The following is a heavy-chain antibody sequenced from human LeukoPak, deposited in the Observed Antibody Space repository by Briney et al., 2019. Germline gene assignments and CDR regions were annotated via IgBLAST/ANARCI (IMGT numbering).Heavy chain of an antibody. CDR2: ISYDGSNK. D-gene: IGHD5-24*01. CDR3: AKDTPGDGYSHWYFDL. J-gene: IGHJ2*01. CDR1: GFTFSSYG. Sequence: GRSLRLSCAASGFTFSSYGMHWVRQAPGKGLEWVAVISYDGSNKYYADSVKGRFTISRDNSKNTLYLQMNSLRAEDTAVYYCAKDTPGDGYSHWYFDLWGRGTLVTVSS. V-gene: IGHV3-30*18.